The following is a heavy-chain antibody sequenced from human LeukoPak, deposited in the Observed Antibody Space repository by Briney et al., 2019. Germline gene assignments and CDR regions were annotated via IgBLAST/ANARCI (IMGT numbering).Heavy chain of an antibody. Sequence: GGSLRLSCAASGFTFSNYWVHWVRQAPGKGLVWVSRINRDGSTTKYADSVKGRFTVSRDNAKNTLYLQMNSLRAEDTAVYYCAKDILNDYYDSSGLDYWGQGTLVTVSS. CDR3: AKDILNDYYDSSGLDY. CDR2: INRDGSTT. V-gene: IGHV3-74*03. CDR1: GFTFSNYW. D-gene: IGHD3-22*01. J-gene: IGHJ4*02.